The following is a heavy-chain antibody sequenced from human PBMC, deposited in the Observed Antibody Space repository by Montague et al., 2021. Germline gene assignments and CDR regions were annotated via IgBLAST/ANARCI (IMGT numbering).Heavy chain of an antibody. D-gene: IGHD5-18*01. V-gene: IGHV3-9*01. Sequence: SLRLSCAASGFTFDDYAMHWVRQAPGKGLEWVSGISWNSGNIGYADPVKGRFTISRDNAKNSLYLQMNSLRAEDTALYYCAKDETRGYSYGTPDYWGQGTLVTVSS. CDR1: GFTFDDYA. CDR2: ISWNSGNI. CDR3: AKDETRGYSYGTPDY. J-gene: IGHJ4*02.